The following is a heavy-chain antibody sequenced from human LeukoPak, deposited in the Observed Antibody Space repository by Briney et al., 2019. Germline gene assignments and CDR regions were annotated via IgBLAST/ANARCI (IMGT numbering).Heavy chain of an antibody. CDR2: IKSKTDGATT. CDR3: AKDPNYYDTNAFDT. D-gene: IGHD3-22*01. J-gene: IGHJ3*02. Sequence: PGGSLRLSCAASEFTFINARMSWVRRAPGKGLEWVGRIKSKTDGATTDYAAPVKGRFTISRDDSKSILYLQLNSAKTEDTAVYYCAKDPNYYDTNAFDTWGQGTMVTVSS. V-gene: IGHV3-15*01. CDR1: EFTFINAR.